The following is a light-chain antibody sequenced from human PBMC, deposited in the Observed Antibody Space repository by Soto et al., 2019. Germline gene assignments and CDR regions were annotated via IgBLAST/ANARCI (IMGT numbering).Light chain of an antibody. Sequence: EIVLTQSPATLSLSPGDTATLSCRASQSVTRSLAWFQQKPGQAPRLLIYDVSRRATAIPARFSGSGSGTDFTLAISSLEPEDVAVYYCQQRTTWPTFGGGTKVEIK. CDR3: QQRTTWPT. CDR2: DVS. CDR1: QSVTRS. J-gene: IGKJ4*01. V-gene: IGKV3-11*01.